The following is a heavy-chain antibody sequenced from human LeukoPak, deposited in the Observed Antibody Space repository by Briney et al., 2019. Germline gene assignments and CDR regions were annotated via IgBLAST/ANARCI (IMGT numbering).Heavy chain of an antibody. CDR3: ARDPDYDILTGYGGDFYLCY. CDR1: GGSISSYY. CDR2: VYYSGST. D-gene: IGHD3-9*01. J-gene: IGHJ4*02. V-gene: IGHV4-59*01. Sequence: SETLSLTCTVSGGSISSYYWSWIRQPPGKGLEWIGYVYYSGSTNYNPSLKSRVTISVDTSKNQFSLKLSSVTAADTAVYYCARDPDYDILTGYGGDFYLCYWGQGTLVTVSS.